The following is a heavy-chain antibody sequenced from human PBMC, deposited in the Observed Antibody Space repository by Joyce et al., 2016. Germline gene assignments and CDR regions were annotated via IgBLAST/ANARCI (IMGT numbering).Heavy chain of an antibody. D-gene: IGHD3-10*01. J-gene: IGHJ4*02. CDR1: GGSLTSVSYY. CDR3: ARGRATLVRGDDYGYDY. V-gene: IGHV4-39*01. Sequence: QLRLQETGPGLVKPSETLSLNCSVSGGSLTSVSYYGGWIRQPPGKGLEWIANIFHSGSAYYNPSLKSRLSMSLDKSNNLFSLRLDSLTAADTAVYYCARGRATLVRGDDYGYDYWGQGILVTVSS. CDR2: IFHSGSA.